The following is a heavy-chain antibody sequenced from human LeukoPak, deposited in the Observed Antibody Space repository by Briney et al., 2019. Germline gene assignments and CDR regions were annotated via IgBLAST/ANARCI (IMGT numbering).Heavy chain of an antibody. D-gene: IGHD1-26*01. Sequence: QSGGSLRLSCAASGFTFSNYAMTWVRQAPGRGLEWVSSISTSGDSTSYAASVKGRFTISRDNSKNTLCLQLNSLRDEDTAVYYCARGRGSPYYFDCWGQGTLVTVSS. CDR3: ARGRGSPYYFDC. J-gene: IGHJ4*02. CDR2: ISTSGDST. V-gene: IGHV3-23*01. CDR1: GFTFSNYA.